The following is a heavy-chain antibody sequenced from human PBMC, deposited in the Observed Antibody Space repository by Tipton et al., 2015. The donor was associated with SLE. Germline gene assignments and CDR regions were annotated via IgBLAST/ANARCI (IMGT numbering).Heavy chain of an antibody. V-gene: IGHV4-34*01. CDR2: INHSGST. Sequence: LRLSCSASGFTFSSYWMSWVRQPPGKGLEWIGEINHSGSTNYNPSLKSRVTISVDTSKNQFSLKLSSVTAADTAVYYCARGQFDAFDIWGQGTMVTVSS. D-gene: IGHD5-24*01. CDR1: GFTFSSYW. CDR3: ARGQFDAFDI. J-gene: IGHJ3*02.